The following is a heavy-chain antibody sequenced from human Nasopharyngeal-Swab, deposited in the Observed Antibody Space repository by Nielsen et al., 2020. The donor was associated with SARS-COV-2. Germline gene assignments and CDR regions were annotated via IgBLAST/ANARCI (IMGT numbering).Heavy chain of an antibody. Sequence: GGPLRLPCAASAFTFSGYWMNWVRQPPGKGLEWVARIKQDGREKYYVDSVKGRFTISRDNAKNSLYLQMNSLRVEDTAVYYCARVPGGYDSSGYYFDQWGQGTLVTVSS. V-gene: IGHV3-7*01. CDR2: IKQDGREK. J-gene: IGHJ4*02. CDR1: AFTFSGYW. D-gene: IGHD3-22*01. CDR3: ARVPGGYDSSGYYFDQ.